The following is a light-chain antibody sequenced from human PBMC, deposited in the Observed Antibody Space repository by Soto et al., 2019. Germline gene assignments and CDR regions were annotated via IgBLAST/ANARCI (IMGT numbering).Light chain of an antibody. CDR3: SSYPSSSTPYG. V-gene: IGLV2-14*01. J-gene: IGLJ1*01. CDR1: SSDVGGYNY. CDR2: EVS. Sequence: QSALTQPASVSGSPGQSITISCTGTSSDVGGYNYVSWYQQHPGKAPKLMIYEVSNRPSGVSNRFSGSKSGNTASLTISGLQAEDEADYYCSSYPSSSTPYGFGTGTKLTVL.